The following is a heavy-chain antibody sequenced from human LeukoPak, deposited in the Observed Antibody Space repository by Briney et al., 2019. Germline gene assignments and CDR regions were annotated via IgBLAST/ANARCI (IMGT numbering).Heavy chain of an antibody. CDR1: GGTFSSYT. CDR3: AGEVVTGAPGVDY. J-gene: IGHJ4*02. Sequence: SVKVSCKASGGTFSSYTISWVRQAPGQGLEWMGRIIPILGIANYAQKFQGRVTITADKSTSTAYMELSSLRSEDTAVYYCAGEVVTGAPGVDYWGQGTLVTVSS. D-gene: IGHD3-22*01. CDR2: IIPILGIA. V-gene: IGHV1-69*02.